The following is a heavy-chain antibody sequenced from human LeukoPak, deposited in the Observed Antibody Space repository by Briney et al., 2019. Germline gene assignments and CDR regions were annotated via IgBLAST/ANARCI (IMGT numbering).Heavy chain of an antibody. D-gene: IGHD6-6*01. V-gene: IGHV5-51*01. J-gene: IGHJ5*02. CDR2: IYPGDSDT. CDR1: GYSFTSYW. CDR3: ARHGDRYSSSPNWFDP. Sequence: GESLRISCKGSGYSFTSYWIGWVRQMPGKGLEWMGIIYPGDSDTRYSPSFQGQVTISADKSISTAYLQWSSLKASDTAMYYCARHGDRYSSSPNWFDPWGQGTLVTVSS.